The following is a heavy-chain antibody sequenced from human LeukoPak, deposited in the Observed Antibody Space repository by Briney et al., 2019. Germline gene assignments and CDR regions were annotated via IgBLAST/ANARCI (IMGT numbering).Heavy chain of an antibody. Sequence: SETLSLTCTVSGGSISSSSYYWGWIRQPPGKGLEWIGSIYHSGSTYYNPSLKSRVTISVDTSKNQFSLKLSSVTAADTAVYYCARHERYDAFDIWGQGTMVTVSS. CDR1: GGSISSSSYY. CDR3: ARHERYDAFDI. J-gene: IGHJ3*02. V-gene: IGHV4-39*01. D-gene: IGHD5-24*01. CDR2: IYHSGST.